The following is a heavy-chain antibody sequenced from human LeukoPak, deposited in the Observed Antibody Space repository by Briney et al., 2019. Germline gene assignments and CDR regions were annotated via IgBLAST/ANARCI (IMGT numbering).Heavy chain of an antibody. CDR2: VYYSGST. Sequence: SETLSLTCTVSSDSISPYYWSWIRQSPGTGLEWIGCVYYSGSTTYNPSLKSRVTISIDTSKNQFSLKLTSVTAADTAMYYCARSEEMAALFDYWGQGTLVTVSS. J-gene: IGHJ4*02. V-gene: IGHV4-59*01. D-gene: IGHD5-24*01. CDR1: SDSISPYY. CDR3: ARSEEMAALFDY.